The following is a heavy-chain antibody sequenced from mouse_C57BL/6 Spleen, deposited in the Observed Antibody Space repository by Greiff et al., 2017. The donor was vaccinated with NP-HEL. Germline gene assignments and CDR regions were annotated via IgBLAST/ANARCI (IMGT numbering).Heavy chain of an antibody. Sequence: DVKLQESGGGLVKPGGSLKLSCAASGFTFSDYGMHWVRQAPEKGLEWVAYISSGSSTIYYADTVKGRFTISRDNAKNTLFLQMTSLRSEDTAMYYCARDNPLYDYEGFAYWGQGTLVTVSA. J-gene: IGHJ3*01. CDR2: ISSGSSTI. D-gene: IGHD2-4*01. V-gene: IGHV5-17*01. CDR1: GFTFSDYG. CDR3: ARDNPLYDYEGFAY.